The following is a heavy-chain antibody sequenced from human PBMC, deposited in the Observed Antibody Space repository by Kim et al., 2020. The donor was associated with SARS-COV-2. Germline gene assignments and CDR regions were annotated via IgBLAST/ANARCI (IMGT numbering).Heavy chain of an antibody. CDR1: GISISSYY. CDR2: IYYTGSA. V-gene: IGHV4-59*08. D-gene: IGHD1-26*01. CDR3: AGTARGANFDY. Sequence: SETLSLTCSVSGISISSYYWSLIRQPPGKGLEWIGYIYYTGSANYNPSLRSRVTISVDTSKNQFSLKLSSVTAADTDVYDCAGTARGANFDYWGRGALV. J-gene: IGHJ4*02.